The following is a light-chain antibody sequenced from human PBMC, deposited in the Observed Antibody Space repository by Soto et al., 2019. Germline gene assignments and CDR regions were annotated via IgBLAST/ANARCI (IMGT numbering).Light chain of an antibody. J-gene: IGKJ1*01. V-gene: IGKV3-15*01. CDR2: GAS. CDR1: HSVRSS. Sequence: EIVMTQSPATLSVSPGERATLSCRASHSVRSSLAWYQQKPGQAPRLLIHGASTRATGIPGRFSGSGSGTEFTLIISSLQSEDFAVYYRQQYNEWPETFGHGTRVEIK. CDR3: QQYNEWPET.